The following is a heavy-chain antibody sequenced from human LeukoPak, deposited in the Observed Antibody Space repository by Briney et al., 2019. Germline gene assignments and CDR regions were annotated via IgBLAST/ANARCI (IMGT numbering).Heavy chain of an antibody. V-gene: IGHV3-30*02. Sequence: GGSLRLSCAASGFTFSSYGMHWVRQAPGKGLEWVAFIRYDGSNKYYADSVKGRFTISRDNSKNTLYLQMNSLRAEDTAVYYCAKDRTSYRSVDMDVWGKGTTVTVSS. CDR2: IRYDGSNK. CDR3: AKDRTSYRSVDMDV. CDR1: GFTFSSYG. D-gene: IGHD3-16*02. J-gene: IGHJ6*03.